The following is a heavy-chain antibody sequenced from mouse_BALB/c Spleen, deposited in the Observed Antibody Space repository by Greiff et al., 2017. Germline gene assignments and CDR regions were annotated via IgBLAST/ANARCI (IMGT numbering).Heavy chain of an antibody. D-gene: IGHD1-1*01. Sequence: EVKVVESGPELVKPGASMKISCKASGYSFTGYTMNWVKQSHGKNLEWIGLINPYNGGTSYNQKFKGKATLTVDKSSSTAYMELLSLTSEDSAVYYCARDYYGSSYSFAYWGQGTLVTVSA. J-gene: IGHJ3*01. V-gene: IGHV1-26*01. CDR1: GYSFTGYT. CDR3: ARDYYGSSYSFAY. CDR2: INPYNGGT.